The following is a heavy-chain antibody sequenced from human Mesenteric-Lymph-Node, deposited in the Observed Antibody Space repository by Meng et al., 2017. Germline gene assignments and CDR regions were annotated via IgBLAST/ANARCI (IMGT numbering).Heavy chain of an antibody. CDR1: GGSISRSNYY. CDR3: ARGQKGYFDL. J-gene: IGHJ2*01. Sequence: QVQRQGSGQGRVRPSQTLPLTCTVSGGSISRSNYYWSWIRQPPGKGLEWSGHIYNSGSTYYNPSLKSRITISVDTSKNQFSLKLSSVTAADTAVYYCARGQKGYFDLWGRGTLVTVSS. CDR2: IYNSGST. V-gene: IGHV4-30-4*01.